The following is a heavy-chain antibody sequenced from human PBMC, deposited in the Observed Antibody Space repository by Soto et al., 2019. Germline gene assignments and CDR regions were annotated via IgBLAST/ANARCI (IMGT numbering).Heavy chain of an antibody. D-gene: IGHD1-1*01. CDR1: GASISGFY. CDR3: VRDGTKTLRDWFDP. V-gene: IGHV4-4*07. Sequence: LSLTCTVSGASISGFYWSWIRKSAGKGLEWIGRIYATGTTDYNPSLKSRVMMSVDTSKKQFSLKLRSVTAADTAVYYCVRDGTKTLRDWFDPWGQGISVTVYS. J-gene: IGHJ5*02. CDR2: IYATGTT.